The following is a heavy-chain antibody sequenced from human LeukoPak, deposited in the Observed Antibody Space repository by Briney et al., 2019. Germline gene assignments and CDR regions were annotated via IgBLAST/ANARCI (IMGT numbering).Heavy chain of an antibody. D-gene: IGHD3-22*01. CDR2: TSSSSSTI. Sequence: GGSLRLSCAASGLTISSYSMNWVRQAPGKGLRWVSYTSSSSSTIYYADSVKGRFTISRDNAKNSLYLQMNSLRAEDTAVYFCARGPYSYDSSGAFDIWGQGTMVTVSS. CDR3: ARGPYSYDSSGAFDI. V-gene: IGHV3-48*01. J-gene: IGHJ3*02. CDR1: GLTISSYS.